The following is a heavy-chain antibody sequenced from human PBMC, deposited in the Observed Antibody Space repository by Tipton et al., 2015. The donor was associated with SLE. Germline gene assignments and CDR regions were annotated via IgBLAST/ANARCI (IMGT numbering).Heavy chain of an antibody. CDR1: GGSISSYY. CDR2: IYYSGST. CDR3: ARELAAAGRCFDL. V-gene: IGHV4-59*01. D-gene: IGHD6-13*01. Sequence: TLSLTCTVSGGSISSYYWSWIRQPPGKGLEWIGYIYYSGSTNYNPSLKSRVTISVDTSKNQFSLKLSSVTAAVTAVYYCARELAAAGRCFDLLGRGPLVTVSS. J-gene: IGHJ2*01.